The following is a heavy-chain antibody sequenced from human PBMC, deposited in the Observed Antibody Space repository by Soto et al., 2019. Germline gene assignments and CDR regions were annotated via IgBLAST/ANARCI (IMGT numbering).Heavy chain of an antibody. CDR1: GGTFSSYT. CDR3: AGRIGSSGWRDY. CDR2: IIPILGIA. V-gene: IGHV1-69*02. J-gene: IGHJ4*02. Sequence: QVQLVQSGAEVKKTGSSVKVSCTASGGTFSSYTISWVRQAPGQGLEWMGRIIPILGIANYAQKFQGRVTITADKSTSTEYMELSSLRSEDTAVYYCAGRIGSSGWRDYWGPGTLVTVSS. D-gene: IGHD6-19*01.